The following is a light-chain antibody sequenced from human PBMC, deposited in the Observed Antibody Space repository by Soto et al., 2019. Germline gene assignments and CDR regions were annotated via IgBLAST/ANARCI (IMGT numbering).Light chain of an antibody. CDR3: NSYTSSSTYV. Sequence: QYVLTQPASVSGSPGQSITISCTGTSSVVGGFNYVSWYQQHPGKAPKLMIYDVTNRPSGVSYRFSGSKSGNTASLTISGLQAEDEADYYCNSYTSSSTYVFGTGTKVTVL. CDR1: SSVVGGFNY. J-gene: IGLJ1*01. CDR2: DVT. V-gene: IGLV2-14*03.